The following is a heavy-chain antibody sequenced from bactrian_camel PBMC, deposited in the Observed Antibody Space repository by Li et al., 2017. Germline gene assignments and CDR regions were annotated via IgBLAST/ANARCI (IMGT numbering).Heavy chain of an antibody. CDR1: GLPTRNTY. Sequence: HVQLVESGGGSVQAGGSLRLSCAASGLPTRNTYIGWFRQGPEKEREGVASVDSDGHTHYADSVKGRFTISQDKAKNTVYLQMNNLQAEDTAVYYCAAGRTSSLVPVRYTYWGQGTQVTVS. CDR3: AAGRTSSLVPVRYTY. V-gene: IGHV3S53*01. J-gene: IGHJ4*01. CDR2: VDSDGHT.